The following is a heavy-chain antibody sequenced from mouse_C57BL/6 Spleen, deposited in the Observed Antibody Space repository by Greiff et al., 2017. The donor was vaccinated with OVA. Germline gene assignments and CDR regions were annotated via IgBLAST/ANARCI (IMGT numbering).Heavy chain of an antibody. Sequence: DVQLQESGPGLVKPSQSLSLTCSVTGYSITSGYYWNWIRQFPGNKLEWMGYISYDGSNNYNPSLKNRISITRDTSKNQFFLKLNSVTTEDTATYYCARDGGLGLFAYWGQGTLVTVSA. V-gene: IGHV3-6*01. CDR2: ISYDGSN. J-gene: IGHJ3*01. CDR3: ARDGGLGLFAY. D-gene: IGHD4-1*01. CDR1: GYSITSGYY.